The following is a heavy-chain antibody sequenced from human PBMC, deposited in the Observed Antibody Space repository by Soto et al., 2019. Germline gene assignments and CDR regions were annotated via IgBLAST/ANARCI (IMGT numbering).Heavy chain of an antibody. D-gene: IGHD1-26*01. J-gene: IGHJ4*02. CDR2: IKQDGSER. CDR3: ASETSSGTSDY. CDR1: EFTFSSYW. V-gene: IGHV3-7*03. Sequence: GGSMRLSCAASEFTFSSYWMSWVRQAPGKGLEWVANIKQDGSERYYVDSVKGRFTISRDNAKNSLFLQMNSLRADDTAVYYCASETSSGTSDYWGQGTLVTVSS.